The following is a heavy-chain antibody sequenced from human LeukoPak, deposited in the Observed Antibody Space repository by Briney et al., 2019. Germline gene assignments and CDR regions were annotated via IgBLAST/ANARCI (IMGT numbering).Heavy chain of an antibody. Sequence: SETLSLTCSVSGGSISSSSDYWSWIRQPPGKGLEWIGEINHSGSTNYNPSLKSRVTISVDTSKNQFSLKLSSVTAADTAVYYCTRGPPYYDFWSGYRPEYYFDYWGQGTLVTVSS. CDR2: INHSGST. V-gene: IGHV4-39*07. D-gene: IGHD3-3*01. J-gene: IGHJ4*02. CDR1: GGSISSSSDY. CDR3: TRGPPYYDFWSGYRPEYYFDY.